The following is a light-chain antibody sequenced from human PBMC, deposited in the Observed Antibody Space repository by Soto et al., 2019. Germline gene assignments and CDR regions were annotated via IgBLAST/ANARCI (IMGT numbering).Light chain of an antibody. V-gene: IGLV2-11*01. CDR1: SSDVGTYNL. CDR2: NVA. J-gene: IGLJ3*02. Sequence: QSALTQPRSVSGSPGQSVTLSCDGSSSDVGTYNLVSWYQQHPGKAPKLMIYNVANRPSGVPYRFSGSKSGNTASLTISGLQAEDEADYYCCSYAGNYIWVFGGGTKVTVL. CDR3: CSYAGNYIWV.